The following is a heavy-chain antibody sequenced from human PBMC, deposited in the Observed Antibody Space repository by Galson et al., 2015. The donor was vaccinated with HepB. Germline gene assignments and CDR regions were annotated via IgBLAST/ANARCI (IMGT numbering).Heavy chain of an antibody. V-gene: IGHV5-10-1*01. J-gene: IGHJ6*02. CDR3: ARSRHIAARPYGMDV. Sequence: QSGAEVKKPGESLRISCKGSGYSFTSYWISWVRQMPGKGLEWMGRIDPSDSYTNYSPSFQGHVTISADKSISTAYLQWSSLKASDTAMYYCARSRHIAARPYGMDVWGRGTTVTVSS. CDR2: IDPSDSYT. CDR1: GYSFTSYW. D-gene: IGHD6-6*01.